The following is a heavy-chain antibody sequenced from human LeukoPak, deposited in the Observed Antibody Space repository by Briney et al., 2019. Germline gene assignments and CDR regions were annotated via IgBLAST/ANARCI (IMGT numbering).Heavy chain of an antibody. CDR2: INPNSGGT. D-gene: IGHD6-13*01. V-gene: IGHV1-2*02. CDR3: ARDTAAAGTIDY. CDR1: GYTFTGYY. J-gene: IGHJ4*02. Sequence: ASVKVSCKASGYTFTGYYMHWVRQAPGQGLEWMGWINPNSGGTNYAQKFQGRGAMTRDTSISTAYMELSRLRSDDTAVYYCARDTAAAGTIDYWGQGTLVTVSS.